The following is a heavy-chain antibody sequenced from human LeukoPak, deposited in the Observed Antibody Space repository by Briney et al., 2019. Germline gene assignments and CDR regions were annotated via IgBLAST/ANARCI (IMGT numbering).Heavy chain of an antibody. CDR3: ARDSGPSPDWYFDL. CDR2: IYYSGST. V-gene: IGHV4-39*07. J-gene: IGHJ2*01. Sequence: TSETLSHTCTVPGGSISSSSCYWGWIRQPPGKGLEWIGSIYYSGSTYYNPSLKSRVTISVDTSKNQFSLKLSSVTAADTAVYYCARDSGPSPDWYFDLWGRGTLVTVSS. CDR1: GGSISSSSCY.